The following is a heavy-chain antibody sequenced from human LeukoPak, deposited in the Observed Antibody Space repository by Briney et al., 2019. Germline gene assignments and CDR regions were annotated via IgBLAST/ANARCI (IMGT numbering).Heavy chain of an antibody. CDR3: ASGGPPSIAAAGSFDY. V-gene: IGHV4-61*05. J-gene: IGHJ4*02. Sequence: SETLSLTCTVSGGSISSSSYYWGWIRQPPGKGLEWIGYIYYSGSTNYNPSLKSRVTISVDTSKNQFSLKLSSVTAADTAVYYCASGGPPSIAAAGSFDYWGQGTLVTVSS. CDR1: GGSISSSSYY. D-gene: IGHD6-13*01. CDR2: IYYSGST.